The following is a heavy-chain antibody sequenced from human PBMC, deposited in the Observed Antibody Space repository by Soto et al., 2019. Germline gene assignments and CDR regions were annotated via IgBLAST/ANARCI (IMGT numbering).Heavy chain of an antibody. CDR3: AKDSVEWAGDYYYGMDV. D-gene: IGHD3-10*01. CDR2: ISYDGSNK. V-gene: IGHV3-30*18. Sequence: PGGSLRLSCAASGFIFRNYGMHWVRQAPGKGLEWVTVISYDGSNKYYVDSVKGRFTISRDNSKNTLYLQMNSLRAEDTAVYYCAKDSVEWAGDYYYGMDVWGQGTTVTVSS. CDR1: GFIFRNYG. J-gene: IGHJ6*02.